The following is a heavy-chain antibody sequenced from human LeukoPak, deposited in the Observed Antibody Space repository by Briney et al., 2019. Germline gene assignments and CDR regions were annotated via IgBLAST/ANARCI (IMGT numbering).Heavy chain of an antibody. CDR1: EYTFTGYY. D-gene: IGHD4-17*01. CDR2: INPNSGDT. V-gene: IGHV1-2*02. CDR3: ARVQPAGEFDY. J-gene: IGHJ4*02. Sequence: GASVKVSCKTSEYTFTGYYMHWVRQAPGQGLEWMGWINPNSGDTNYAQKLQGRVTMTTDTSTSTAYMELRSLRSDDTAVYYCARVQPAGEFDYWGQGTLVTVSS.